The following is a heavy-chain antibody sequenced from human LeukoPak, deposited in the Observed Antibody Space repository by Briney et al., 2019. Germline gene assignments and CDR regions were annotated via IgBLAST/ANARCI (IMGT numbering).Heavy chain of an antibody. J-gene: IGHJ3*02. Sequence: GGSLRLSCAASGFTFSSYSMNWVRQAPGKGLEWVSSISSSSSYIYYADSVKGRFTISRDNAKNSLYLQRNSLRAEDTAVYYCARGASGWGKAFDIWGQRTMVTVSS. CDR3: ARGASGWGKAFDI. V-gene: IGHV3-21*01. CDR2: ISSSSSYI. D-gene: IGHD3-16*01. CDR1: GFTFSSYS.